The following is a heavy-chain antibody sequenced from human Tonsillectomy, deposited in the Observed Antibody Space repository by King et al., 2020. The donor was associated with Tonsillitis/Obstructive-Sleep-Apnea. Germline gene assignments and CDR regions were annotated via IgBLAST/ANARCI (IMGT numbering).Heavy chain of an antibody. CDR1: GYTFTSYG. CDR2: ISAYNGDT. J-gene: IGHJ4*02. CDR3: ARVNYDSSGYYEGFDY. V-gene: IGHV1-18*01. D-gene: IGHD3-22*01. Sequence: QLVQSGAEVKKPGASVEVSCKASGYTFTSYGISWVRQAPGQGLEWMGWISAYNGDTNYAQNLQGRVTMTTDTSTSTAYMELGSLRSDDTALYYCARVNYDSSGYYEGFDYWGQGTLVTVSS.